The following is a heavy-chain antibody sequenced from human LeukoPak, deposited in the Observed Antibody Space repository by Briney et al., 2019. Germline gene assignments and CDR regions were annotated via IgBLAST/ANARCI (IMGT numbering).Heavy chain of an antibody. V-gene: IGHV1-24*01. CDR1: GYTLTELS. CDR3: ATEGLLWFGELFDAFDI. D-gene: IGHD3-10*01. CDR2: FDPEDGET. J-gene: IGHJ3*02. Sequence: GASVKVSCKVSGYTLTELSMHWVRQAPGKGLEGMGGFDPEDGETIYAQKFQGRVTMTEDTSTDTAYMELSSLRSEDTAVYYCATEGLLWFGELFDAFDIWGQGTMVTVSS.